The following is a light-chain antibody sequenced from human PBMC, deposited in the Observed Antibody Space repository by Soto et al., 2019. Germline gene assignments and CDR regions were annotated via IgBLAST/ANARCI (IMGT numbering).Light chain of an antibody. CDR2: VAS. CDR3: QQTDSTPLT. CDR1: QSISVY. Sequence: DIRMTQSQSSLSAAVGDRVTMTCRASQSISVYVNWYQQKAGKAPKLLIYVASNVQTGVPSRFSGSGSGTEFTLTISSLQPEDFATYYCQQTDSTPLTFGGATKVDI. V-gene: IGKV1-39*01. J-gene: IGKJ4*01.